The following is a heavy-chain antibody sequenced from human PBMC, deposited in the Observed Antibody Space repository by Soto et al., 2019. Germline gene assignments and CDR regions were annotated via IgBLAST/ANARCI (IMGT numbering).Heavy chain of an antibody. CDR3: ARKQNPARKLGHFDY. V-gene: IGHV4-4*02. CDR1: GGSISSSNW. CDR2: IYHSGST. J-gene: IGHJ4*02. Sequence: SETLSLTCAVSGGSISSSNWWSWVRQPPGKGLEWIGEIYHSGSTNYNPSLKSRVTISVDKSKNQFSLKLSSVTAADTAVYYCARKQNPARKLGHFDYWGQGTLVTVSS. D-gene: IGHD6-6*01.